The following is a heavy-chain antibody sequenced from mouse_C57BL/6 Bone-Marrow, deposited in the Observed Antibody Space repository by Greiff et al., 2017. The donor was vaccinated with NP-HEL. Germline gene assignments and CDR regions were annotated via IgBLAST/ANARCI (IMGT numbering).Heavy chain of an antibody. CDR2: IYPGSGST. Sequence: QVQLQQPGAELVKPGASVKMSCKASGYTFTSYWITWVKQRPGQGLEWIGEIYPGSGSTNYTEKFKSKATMTADTSSSTAYMQLSSLTSEDSAVYYCASYYGSSYAWFAYWGQGTLVTVSA. J-gene: IGHJ3*01. D-gene: IGHD1-1*01. CDR1: GYTFTSYW. V-gene: IGHV1-55*01. CDR3: ASYYGSSYAWFAY.